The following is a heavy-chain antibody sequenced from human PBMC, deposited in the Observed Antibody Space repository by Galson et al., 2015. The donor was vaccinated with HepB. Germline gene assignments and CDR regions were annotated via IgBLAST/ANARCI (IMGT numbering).Heavy chain of an antibody. D-gene: IGHD1-26*01. Sequence: TLSLTCTVSGGSISSPDYHWGWIRQHPGTGLEYIGYIYYSGTTYYNPSLKSRVTISVDTSKNQFSLKLSSVTAADTAMYYCARWGGGPTRWFDPWGQGTLVTVSS. CDR3: ARWGGGPTRWFDP. J-gene: IGHJ5*02. CDR1: GGSISSPDYH. V-gene: IGHV4-31*03. CDR2: IYYSGTT.